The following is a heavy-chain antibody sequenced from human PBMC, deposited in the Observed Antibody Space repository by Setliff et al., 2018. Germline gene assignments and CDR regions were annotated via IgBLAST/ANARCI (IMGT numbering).Heavy chain of an antibody. D-gene: IGHD1-26*01. CDR1: GYMFTTYA. CDR3: ARVAGSGRPFDY. J-gene: IGHJ4*02. V-gene: IGHV7-4-1*01. Sequence: ASVKVSCKASGYMFTTYAMSWIRQVPGQGFEWMGWINTNTGNPIYVQGFTGRFVFSRDNSKNTLYLQMGSLRAEDMAVYYCARVAGSGRPFDYWGQGTLVTVSS. CDR2: INTNTGNP.